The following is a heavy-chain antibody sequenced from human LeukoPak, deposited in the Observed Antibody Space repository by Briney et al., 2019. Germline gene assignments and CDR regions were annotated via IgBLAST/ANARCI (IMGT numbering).Heavy chain of an antibody. V-gene: IGHV3-7*01. D-gene: IGHD3-3*01. CDR2: IKQDGSEK. CDR1: GFTFSSYW. J-gene: IGHJ4*02. CDR3: ARSLYYDFWSGYPLDY. Sequence: GGSLRLSCAASGFTFSSYWMSWVRQAPGRGLEWVANIKQDGSEKYYVDSVKGRFTISRDNAKNSLYLQMNSLRAEDTAVYYCARSLYYDFWSGYPLDYWGQGTLVTVSS.